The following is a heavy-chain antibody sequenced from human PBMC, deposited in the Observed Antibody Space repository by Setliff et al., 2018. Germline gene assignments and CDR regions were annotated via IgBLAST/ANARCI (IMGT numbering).Heavy chain of an antibody. CDR3: AKDISRYYYGMDV. V-gene: IGHV5-51*01. CDR1: GYSFTSYW. J-gene: IGHJ6*02. CDR2: IYPGDSDT. Sequence: PGESLKISCKGSGYSFTSYWIGWVRQMPGKGLEWMGIIYPGDSDTRYSPSFQGQVTISADKSISTAYLQMNSLRAEDTALYYCAKDISRYYYGMDVWGQGTTVTVSS. D-gene: IGHD3-9*01.